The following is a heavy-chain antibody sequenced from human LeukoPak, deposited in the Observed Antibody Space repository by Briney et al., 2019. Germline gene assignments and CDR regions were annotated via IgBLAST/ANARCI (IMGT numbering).Heavy chain of an antibody. CDR1: GGSFSGYY. CDR2: IDHSGST. D-gene: IGHD3-22*01. Sequence: SETLSLTCAVYGGSFSGYYWSWIRQPPGKGLEWIGEIDHSGSTNYNPSLKSRVTVSVDTSKNQFSLKLSSVTAADTAVYYCARPWYYDSSGYYGYWGQGTLVTVSS. CDR3: ARPWYYDSSGYYGY. V-gene: IGHV4-34*01. J-gene: IGHJ4*02.